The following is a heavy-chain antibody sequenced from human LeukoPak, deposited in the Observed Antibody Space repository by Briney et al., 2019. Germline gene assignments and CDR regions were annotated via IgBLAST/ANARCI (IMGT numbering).Heavy chain of an antibody. D-gene: IGHD4-23*01. CDR2: MYPWGSA. CDR3: VREGGGDNCR. Sequence: GGSLRLSCAASGFTLNTNEMNWVRQAPGKGLEWVSIMYPWGSAFYTDSVKGRFTVTRDESKNMMFLQMNTPRPDDTAMYNCVREGGGDNCRWGQGALVTVSS. V-gene: IGHV3-66*03. J-gene: IGHJ4*01. CDR1: GFTLNTNE.